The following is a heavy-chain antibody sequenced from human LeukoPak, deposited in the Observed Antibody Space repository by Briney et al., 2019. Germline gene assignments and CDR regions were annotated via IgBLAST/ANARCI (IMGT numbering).Heavy chain of an antibody. J-gene: IGHJ4*02. Sequence: GGSLRLSCAASGFSFSSYSMNWVRHAPGKGLEWVSSISSSSSYIYYADSVKGRFTISRDNAKNSLYLQMNSLRAEDTAVYYCASDFWSGYYTGSGSDYWGQGTLVTVSS. D-gene: IGHD3-3*01. CDR3: ASDFWSGYYTGSGSDY. CDR2: ISSSSSYI. CDR1: GFSFSSYS. V-gene: IGHV3-21*01.